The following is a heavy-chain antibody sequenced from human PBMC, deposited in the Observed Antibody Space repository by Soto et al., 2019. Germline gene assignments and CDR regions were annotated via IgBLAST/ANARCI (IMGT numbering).Heavy chain of an antibody. CDR1: GFTFSSYA. V-gene: IGHV3-23*01. Sequence: GGSLRLSCAASGFTFSSYAMSWVRQAPGKGLEWGSAISGSGGSTYYADSVKGRFTISRDNSKNTLYLQMNSLRAEDTAVYYGAKDRVTGHDAFDIWGQGTMVTVSS. CDR2: ISGSGGST. CDR3: AKDRVTGHDAFDI. J-gene: IGHJ3*02. D-gene: IGHD1-20*01.